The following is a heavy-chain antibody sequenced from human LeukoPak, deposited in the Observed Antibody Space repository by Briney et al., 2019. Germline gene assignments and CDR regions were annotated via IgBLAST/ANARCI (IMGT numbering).Heavy chain of an antibody. CDR2: INHSGST. V-gene: IGHV4-34*01. CDR1: GGSFSGYY. Sequence: SETLSLTCAVYGGSFSGYYWSWIRQPPGKGLEWIGEINHSGSTNYNPSLKSRVTISVDTSKNQFSLKLSSVTAADTAVYYCARDSAPPVLLWFGELGGAFDIWGQGTMVTVSS. D-gene: IGHD3-10*01. CDR3: ARDSAPPVLLWFGELGGAFDI. J-gene: IGHJ3*02.